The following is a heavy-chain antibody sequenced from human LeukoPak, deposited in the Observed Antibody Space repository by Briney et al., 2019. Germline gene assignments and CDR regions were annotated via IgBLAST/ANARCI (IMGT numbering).Heavy chain of an antibody. CDR1: GFTFSSYA. CDR3: ANQPRYYDSSGRLDY. V-gene: IGHV3-23*01. D-gene: IGHD3-22*01. CDR2: ISGSGGST. Sequence: PGGSLRLSCAASGFTFSSYAMSWVRQAPGKGLEWVSAISGSGGSTYYADSVKGRFTISRDNSKNTLYLQMNSLRAEDTAVYYCANQPRYYDSSGRLDYWGQGTLVTVSS. J-gene: IGHJ4*02.